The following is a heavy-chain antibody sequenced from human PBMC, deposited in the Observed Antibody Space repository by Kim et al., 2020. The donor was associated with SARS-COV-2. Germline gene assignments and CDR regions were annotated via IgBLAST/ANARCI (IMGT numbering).Heavy chain of an antibody. CDR3: ARDYDSGYDSHGNEGRAFDI. V-gene: IGHV3-30-3*01. D-gene: IGHD5-12*01. CDR2: ISYDGSNK. J-gene: IGHJ3*02. Sequence: GGSLRLSCAASGFTFSSYAMHWVRQAPGKGLEWVAVISYDGSNKYYADSVKGRFTISRDNSKNTLYLQMNSLRAEDTAVYYCARDYDSGYDSHGNEGRAFDIWGQGTMVTVSS. CDR1: GFTFSSYA.